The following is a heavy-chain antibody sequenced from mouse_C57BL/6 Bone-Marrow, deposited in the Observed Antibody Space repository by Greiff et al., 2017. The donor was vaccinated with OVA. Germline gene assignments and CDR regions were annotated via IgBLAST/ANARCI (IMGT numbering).Heavy chain of an antibody. D-gene: IGHD1-1*01. Sequence: EVQLQQSGPVLVKPGASVKMSCKASGYTFTDYYMNWVKQSHGKSLEWIGVINPYNGGTSYNQKFKGKATLTVDKSSSTAYMELNSLTSEDSAVYYCAREEGITTVSHYWGQGTTLTVSS. V-gene: IGHV1-19*01. CDR1: GYTFTDYY. J-gene: IGHJ2*01. CDR2: INPYNGGT. CDR3: AREEGITTVSHY.